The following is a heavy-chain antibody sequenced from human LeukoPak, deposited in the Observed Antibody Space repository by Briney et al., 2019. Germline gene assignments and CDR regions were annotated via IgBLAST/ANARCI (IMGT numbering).Heavy chain of an antibody. Sequence: PGGSLRLSCAASGFTFDIFWMSWVRQAPGKGLEWVANMNRDGSEKYYVDSVKGRFTISRDNSKNSLYLQMDSLRAEDTAVYYCARGIEEWLYLYYWGQGALVTVAS. D-gene: IGHD3-3*01. CDR2: MNRDGSEK. CDR1: GFTFDIFW. V-gene: IGHV3-7*04. J-gene: IGHJ4*02. CDR3: ARGIEEWLYLYY.